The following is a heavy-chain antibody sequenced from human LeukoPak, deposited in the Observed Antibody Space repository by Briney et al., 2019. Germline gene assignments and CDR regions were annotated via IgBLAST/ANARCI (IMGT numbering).Heavy chain of an antibody. J-gene: IGHJ4*02. CDR2: ISGSGGTI. V-gene: IGHV3-48*03. D-gene: IGHD5-18*01. Sequence: GGSLRLSCAASGFTFGSYEMNWVRRAPGKGLEWVSYISGSGGTIYYADSVKGRFTISRDNAKNSLYLQMNSLRAEDTAFYYCARRGYNYGYSDYWGQGTLVTVSS. CDR1: GFTFGSYE. CDR3: ARRGYNYGYSDY.